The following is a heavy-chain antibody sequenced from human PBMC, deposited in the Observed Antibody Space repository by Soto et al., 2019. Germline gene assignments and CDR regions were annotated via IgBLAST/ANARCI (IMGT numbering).Heavy chain of an antibody. CDR1: GFPLRSYG. J-gene: IGHJ4*02. V-gene: IGHV3-33*01. CDR3: ARDQTDSGGYSDS. D-gene: IGHD2-15*01. Sequence: SLRLSCEGSGFPLRSYGIQWVRQAPGKGLEWLGLIWNDGSHAYYADSVKGRFTISRDNSKNTVFLQVSNLRAEDTAVYFCARDQTDSGGYSDSWGQGTLVTVSS. CDR2: IWNDGSHA.